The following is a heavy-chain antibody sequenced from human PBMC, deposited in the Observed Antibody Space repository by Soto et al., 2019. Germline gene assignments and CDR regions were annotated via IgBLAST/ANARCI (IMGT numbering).Heavy chain of an antibody. CDR1: GYTFTSYA. D-gene: IGHD2-2*01. CDR2: VNAGNGNT. CDR3: AIVGYCSSTSCHGDY. J-gene: IGHJ4*02. V-gene: IGHV1-3*01. Sequence: QVQLVQSGAEVKKPGASVKVSCKASGYTFTSYAMHWVRQAPGQRLEWMGWVNAGNGNTKYSQKFQGRVTITRDTSASTAYMELSSLRSEDTAVYYCAIVGYCSSTSCHGDYWGQGTLVTVSS.